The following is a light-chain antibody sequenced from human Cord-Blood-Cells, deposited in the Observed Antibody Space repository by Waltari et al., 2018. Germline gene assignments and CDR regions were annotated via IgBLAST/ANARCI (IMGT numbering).Light chain of an antibody. CDR3: QQSYSTPLT. CDR2: AAS. Sequence: DIQMTQSPSSLSASVGDRVTITCRASQSISSYLNWYQQKPGKAPKLLIYAASSVQSGVPARFSGSGAGTEFTLTISSLQPEDCATYYCQQSYSTPLTFGGGTKVEIK. J-gene: IGKJ4*01. CDR1: QSISSY. V-gene: IGKV1-39*01.